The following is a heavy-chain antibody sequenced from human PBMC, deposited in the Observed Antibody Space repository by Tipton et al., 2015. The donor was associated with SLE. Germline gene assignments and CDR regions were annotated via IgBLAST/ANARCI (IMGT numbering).Heavy chain of an antibody. CDR1: GGSISFDY. J-gene: IGHJ4*02. Sequence: LRLSCTVSGGSISFDYWSWIRQSAGRGLEWIGRIYSSGDRDYNPSLRSRVTMSIDASQNRVSLKLSSVTAADTAVYYCATSYDSSGSDYWGQGTLVTVSS. V-gene: IGHV4-4*07. CDR3: ATSYDSSGSDY. D-gene: IGHD3-22*01. CDR2: IYSSGDR.